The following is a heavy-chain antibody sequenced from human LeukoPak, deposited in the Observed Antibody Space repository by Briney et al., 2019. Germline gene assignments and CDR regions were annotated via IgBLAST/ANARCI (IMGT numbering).Heavy chain of an antibody. Sequence: GSSVKVSCKASGGTFSSYAISWVRQAPGQGLEWMGRIIPILGIANYAQKFQGRVTITADKSTSTAYMELSSLRSEDTAVYYCARGGRYCSSTSCLGFWFDPWGQGTLVTVSS. J-gene: IGHJ5*02. CDR2: IIPILGIA. CDR1: GGTFSSYA. D-gene: IGHD2-2*01. CDR3: ARGGRYCSSTSCLGFWFDP. V-gene: IGHV1-69*04.